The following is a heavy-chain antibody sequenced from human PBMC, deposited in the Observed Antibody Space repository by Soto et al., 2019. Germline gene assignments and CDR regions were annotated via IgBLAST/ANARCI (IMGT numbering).Heavy chain of an antibody. V-gene: IGHV3-30*18. CDR3: AKGGYCSSTSCANNYYYYYMDV. D-gene: IGHD2-2*01. CDR2: ISYDGSNK. Sequence: GGSLRLSCAASGFTFSSYGMHWVRQAPGKGLEWVAVISYDGSNKYYADSVKGRFTISRDNSKNTLYLQMNSLRAEDTAVYYCAKGGYCSSTSCANNYYYYYMDVWGKGTTVTVSS. J-gene: IGHJ6*03. CDR1: GFTFSSYG.